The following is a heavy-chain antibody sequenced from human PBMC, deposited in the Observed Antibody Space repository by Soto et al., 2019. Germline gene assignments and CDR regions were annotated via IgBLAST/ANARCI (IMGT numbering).Heavy chain of an antibody. CDR2: IYHSGST. CDR3: ARETGNYHYFDY. J-gene: IGHJ4*02. CDR1: GGSISSGGYS. D-gene: IGHD1-7*01. V-gene: IGHV4-30-2*01. Sequence: SETLSLTCAVSGGSISSGGYSWSWIRQPPGKGLEWIGYIYHSGSTYYNPSLKSRVTISVDRSKNQFSLKLSSVTAADTAVYYCARETGNYHYFDYWGQGTLVTVSS.